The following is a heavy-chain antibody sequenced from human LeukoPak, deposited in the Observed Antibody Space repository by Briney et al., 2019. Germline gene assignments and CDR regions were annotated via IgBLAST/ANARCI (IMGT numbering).Heavy chain of an antibody. D-gene: IGHD3-9*01. V-gene: IGHV3-13*04. CDR1: GFTFSSYD. CDR2: IGIAGDT. CDR3: ARGNILTGYDC. J-gene: IGHJ4*02. Sequence: QPGGSLRLSCAASGFTFSSYDMHWVRQATGKGLEWVSAIGIAGDTYYSGSVKGRFTISRENDKNYLYLQMNSLRAADTAGYYCARGNILTGYDCWGQGTLVTVSS.